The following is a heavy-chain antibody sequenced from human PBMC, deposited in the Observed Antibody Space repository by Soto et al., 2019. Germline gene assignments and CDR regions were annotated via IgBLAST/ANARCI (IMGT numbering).Heavy chain of an antibody. J-gene: IGHJ4*02. V-gene: IGHV1-18*01. D-gene: IGHD6-19*01. CDR1: GYTFTNYG. CDR2: IGTYSGNT. Sequence: QVQLVQSGAEVKKPGASVKVSCKSSGYTFTNYGINWVRQAPGQGLEWMGWIGTYSGNTNYAHKLQDRVTMTTDTSTSPAYMELKSLRSDDTAVYFCARDGIAVPGTFDYWGQGTLVTVSS. CDR3: ARDGIAVPGTFDY.